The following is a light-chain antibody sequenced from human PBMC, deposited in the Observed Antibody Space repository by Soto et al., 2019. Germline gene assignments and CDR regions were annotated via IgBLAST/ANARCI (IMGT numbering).Light chain of an antibody. CDR1: QNIGTS. J-gene: IGKJ4*01. Sequence: EIVVKQSPATLSLSKGERATLSCRAGQNIGTSLVWSQQKPCQSPRLLIYDASHRATGVPARFSGSGSGTEFTLTISSLQSEDFAVYYCQQYTVWPFTFGGGTKVDI. CDR2: DAS. V-gene: IGKV3D-15*01. CDR3: QQYTVWPFT.